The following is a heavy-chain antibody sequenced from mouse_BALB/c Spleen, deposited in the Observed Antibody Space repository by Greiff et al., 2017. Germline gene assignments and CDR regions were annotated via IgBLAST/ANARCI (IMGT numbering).Heavy chain of an antibody. CDR1: GFDFSRYW. J-gene: IGHJ4*01. CDR2: INPDSSTI. V-gene: IGHV4-1*02. Sequence: EVKLQESGGGLVQPGGSLKLSCAASGFDFSRYWMSWVRQAPGKGLEWIGEINPDSSTINYTPSLKDKFIISRDNAKNTLYLQMSKVRSEDTALYYCARPGTADYAMDYWGQGTSVTVSS. CDR3: ARPGTADYAMDY. D-gene: IGHD3-3*01.